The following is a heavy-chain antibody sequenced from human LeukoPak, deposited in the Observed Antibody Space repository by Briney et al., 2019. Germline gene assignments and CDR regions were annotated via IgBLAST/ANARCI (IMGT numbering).Heavy chain of an antibody. D-gene: IGHD3-16*01. J-gene: IGHJ3*02. Sequence: SVKVSCKASGGTFSSYAISWVRQAPGQGLEWMGGIIPIFGIANYAQKLQGRVTITTDESTSTAYMELSSLRSEDTAVYHCATLGAMGAFDIWGQGTMVTVSS. CDR3: ATLGAMGAFDI. CDR1: GGTFSSYA. V-gene: IGHV1-69*05. CDR2: IIPIFGIA.